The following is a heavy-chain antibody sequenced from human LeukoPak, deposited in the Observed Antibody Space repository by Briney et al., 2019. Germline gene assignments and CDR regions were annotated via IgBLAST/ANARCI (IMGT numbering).Heavy chain of an antibody. D-gene: IGHD6-13*01. J-gene: IGHJ5*02. Sequence: SETLSLTCAVYGGSFSGYYWSWIRQPPGKGLEWIGEINHSGSTNYNPSLKSRVTISVDTSKNQFSLKLSSVTAADTAVYYCARGRYSSSWVNNWFDPWGQGTLVTVSS. CDR1: GGSFSGYY. CDR2: INHSGST. CDR3: ARGRYSSSWVNNWFDP. V-gene: IGHV4-34*01.